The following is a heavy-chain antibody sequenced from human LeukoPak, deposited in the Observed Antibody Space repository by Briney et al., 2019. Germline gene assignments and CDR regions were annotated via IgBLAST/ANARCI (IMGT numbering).Heavy chain of an antibody. Sequence: PGGSLTLSCSGAGLTLSTYAMHWVRQAPGKGLEYVSAIHTDGDGTYYGNSMKGRFTISRDKSKNTLYLQMRSLRAEDTAVYYCMTSDTSGYWGQGTLGTVSS. V-gene: IGHV3-64D*06. CDR1: GLTLSTYA. CDR3: MTSDTSGY. J-gene: IGHJ4*02. CDR2: IHTDGDGT. D-gene: IGHD3-10*01.